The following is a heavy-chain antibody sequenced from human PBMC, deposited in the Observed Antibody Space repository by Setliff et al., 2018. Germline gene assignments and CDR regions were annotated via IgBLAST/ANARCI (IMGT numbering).Heavy chain of an antibody. CDR1: GYTFTNYY. J-gene: IGHJ4*02. V-gene: IGHV1-46*03. CDR2: INPRAGTT. D-gene: IGHD2-2*01. CDR3: ARGGSPDCSTAGCRYGDYVY. Sequence: GASVKVSCKASGYTFTNYYINWVRQAPGQGLEWMGIINPRAGTTSYAQKLQGRVTMTRDTSTNTVCMELSSLRSEDTAVYYCARGGSPDCSTAGCRYGDYVYWGQGTQVTVSS.